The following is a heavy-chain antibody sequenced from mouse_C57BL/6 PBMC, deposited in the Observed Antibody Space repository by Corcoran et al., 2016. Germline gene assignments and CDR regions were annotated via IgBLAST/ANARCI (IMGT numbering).Heavy chain of an antibody. CDR3: AITTVVDWYFDV. CDR1: GYTFTTYG. D-gene: IGHD1-1*01. V-gene: IGHV9-3*01. J-gene: IGHJ1*03. CDR2: INTYSGVP. Sequence: QIQLVQSGPELKKPGETVKISCKASGYTFTTYGMSWVKQAPGKGLKWMGWINTYSGVPTYADDFKGRFAFSLETSASTAYLQINNLKNEDTATYFCAITTVVDWYFDVWGTGTTVTVSS.